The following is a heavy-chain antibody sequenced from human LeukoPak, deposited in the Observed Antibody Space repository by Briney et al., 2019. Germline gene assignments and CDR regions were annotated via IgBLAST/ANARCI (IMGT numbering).Heavy chain of an antibody. CDR1: GDSISSSSYY. J-gene: IGHJ4*02. D-gene: IGHD2-2*01. V-gene: IGHV4-39*02. CDR3: ARDSGSYRTPTTCYGGYFFDY. CDR2: ISYSGST. Sequence: PSETLSLTCTVSGDSISSSSYYWGWIRQPPGKGLEWIGSISYSGSTHYSPSLETRVTISVDPSKNQFSLKLNSVTAADTAVYYCARDSGSYRTPTTCYGGYFFDYWGQGTLVTVSS.